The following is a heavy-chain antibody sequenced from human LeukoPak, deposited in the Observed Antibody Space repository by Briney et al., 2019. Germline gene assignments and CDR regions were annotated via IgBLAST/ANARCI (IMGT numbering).Heavy chain of an antibody. CDR3: ATRFGLDYYYMDV. Sequence: GGSLRPSCAASGFTFSLYAMTWVRQTPEKGLEWVSTIDGDGANTYYADSVRGRFTISRDNSKNTLSLQMTSLRADDTAVYYCATRFGLDYYYMDVWGKGTTVTVSS. CDR1: GFTFSLYA. J-gene: IGHJ6*03. D-gene: IGHD3-10*01. CDR2: IDGDGANT. V-gene: IGHV3-23*01.